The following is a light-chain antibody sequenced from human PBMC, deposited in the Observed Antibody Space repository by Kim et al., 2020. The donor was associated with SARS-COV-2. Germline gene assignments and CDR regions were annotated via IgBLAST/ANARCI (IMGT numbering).Light chain of an antibody. J-gene: IGLJ1*01. V-gene: IGLV2-8*01. Sequence: QSVTISCTGTSSDVGGYNYVSGYQQYPGKAPKLMIYEVSKRPSGVPDRFSGSKSDNTASLTVSGLQAEDEADYYCSSYAGSNTHYVFGAGTKVTVL. CDR3: SSYAGSNTHYV. CDR2: EVS. CDR1: SSDVGGYNY.